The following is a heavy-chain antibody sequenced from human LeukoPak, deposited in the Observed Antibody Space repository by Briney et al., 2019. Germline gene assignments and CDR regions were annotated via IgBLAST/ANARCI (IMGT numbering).Heavy chain of an antibody. V-gene: IGHV4-34*01. CDR2: INHSVST. J-gene: IGHJ4*02. Sequence: SETLSLTCAVYVGSFSIYYWSWIRQPPGKGREWFGEINHSVSTYYNPSLNSRVTISEDTSKNQFSLKMSSVTAADTAVYYCARLHNFDLYYWGQGTLVTVSS. CDR3: ARLHNFDLYY. D-gene: IGHD3-9*01. CDR1: VGSFSIYY.